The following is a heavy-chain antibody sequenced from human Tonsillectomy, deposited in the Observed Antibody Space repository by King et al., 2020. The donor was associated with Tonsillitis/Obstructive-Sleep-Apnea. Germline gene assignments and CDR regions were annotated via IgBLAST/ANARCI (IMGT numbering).Heavy chain of an antibody. CDR3: ARDRGDFDY. Sequence: GQLGGSGGGLVQPGGSLRLSCAASGCTFSTYWMSWVRQAPGRGLEWVAKRNQDGSETYYVDHVKGRFTISRDNAKSSLYLQVNSLRAEDTAVYYCARDRGDFDYWGQGTLVTVSS. CDR1: GCTFSTYW. J-gene: IGHJ4*02. V-gene: IGHV3-7*04. D-gene: IGHD3-10*01. CDR2: RNQDGSET.